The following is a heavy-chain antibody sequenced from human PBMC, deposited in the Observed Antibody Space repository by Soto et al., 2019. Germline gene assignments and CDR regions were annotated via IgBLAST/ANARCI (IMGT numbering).Heavy chain of an antibody. CDR2: ISGDSGNT. CDR1: GYMFTKSA. Sequence: QVHLVQSGAEVKKPGASVKVSCKASGYMFTKSAMHWVRQAPGQRLEWMGWISGDSGNTKYSPKLQDRVTITRVTSASTAYMELSSLRSEDTALYYCARDGVAAGNINFDYWGQGTLVTVSS. D-gene: IGHD6-19*01. J-gene: IGHJ4*01. V-gene: IGHV1-3*01. CDR3: ARDGVAAGNINFDY.